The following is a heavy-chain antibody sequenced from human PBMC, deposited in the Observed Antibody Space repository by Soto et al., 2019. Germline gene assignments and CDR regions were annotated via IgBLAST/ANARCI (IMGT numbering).Heavy chain of an antibody. Sequence: EVQLLESGGGLVQPGGSLRLACAASGFRFSSKAMSWVRQAPGKGLEWVSIMSGSGSSTYYTDSLKGRFTISRDNSKTMVYLEMNYLRAEDTAVYYCAKENGFQFVNFGASGFDYWGQGSLVYVSS. CDR3: AKENGFQFVNFGASGFDY. J-gene: IGHJ4*02. CDR2: MSGSGSST. CDR1: GFRFSSKA. V-gene: IGHV3-23*01. D-gene: IGHD6-6*01.